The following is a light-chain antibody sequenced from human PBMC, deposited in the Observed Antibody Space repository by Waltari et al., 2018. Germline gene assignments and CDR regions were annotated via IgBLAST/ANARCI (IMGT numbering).Light chain of an antibody. Sequence: DFVLTQTPLSSLVTLGQPASISCRSSPALVHSNGNTYLNWVQQRPGQPPRLLIYNISKRFSGVPDRFSGSGAGTDFTLRISRVEAEDVAVYYCVQSTHFPRTVGQGTKVEIK. V-gene: IGKV2-24*01. CDR1: PALVHSNGNTY. J-gene: IGKJ1*01. CDR2: NIS. CDR3: VQSTHFPRT.